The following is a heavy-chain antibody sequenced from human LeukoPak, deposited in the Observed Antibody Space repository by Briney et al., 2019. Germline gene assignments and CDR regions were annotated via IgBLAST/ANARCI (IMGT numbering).Heavy chain of an antibody. CDR2: ISSSGSTI. Sequence: GGSLRLSCAASGFTFSSYEMNWVRQAPGKGLEGVSYISSSGSTIYYADSVKGRFTISRDNDKNSLYLQMNSLRAEDTAVYYCAREPMVRGKNGMDVWSKGTTVPVSS. CDR1: GFTFSSYE. V-gene: IGHV3-48*03. J-gene: IGHJ6*04. CDR3: AREPMVRGKNGMDV. D-gene: IGHD3-10*01.